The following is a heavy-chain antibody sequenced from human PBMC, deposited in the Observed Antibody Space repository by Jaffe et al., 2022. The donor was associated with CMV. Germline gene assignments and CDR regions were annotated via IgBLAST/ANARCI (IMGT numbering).Heavy chain of an antibody. Sequence: QVQLVESGGGVVQPGRSLRLSCAASGFTFSSYGMHWVRQAPGKGLEWVAVISYDGSNKYYADSVKGRFTISRDNSKNTLYLQMNSLRAEDTAVYYCAKGGTMVRGVLLGDYYYGMDVWGQGTTVTVSS. CDR3: AKGGTMVRGVLLGDYYYGMDV. CDR2: ISYDGSNK. J-gene: IGHJ6*02. V-gene: IGHV3-30*18. CDR1: GFTFSSYG. D-gene: IGHD3-10*01.